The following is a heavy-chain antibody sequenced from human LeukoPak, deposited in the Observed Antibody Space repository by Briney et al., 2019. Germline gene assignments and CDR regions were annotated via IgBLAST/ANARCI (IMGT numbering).Heavy chain of an antibody. V-gene: IGHV3-11*01. CDR3: ARAICGGDCSDAFDV. Sequence: GGSLRLSCAASGFTFSDYYMSWIRQAPGKGLEWVSYISSSGSTIYYADSVKGRFTISRDNAKNSLYLQMNSLRAEDTAVYYCARAICGGDCSDAFDVWGQGTMVTVSS. CDR1: GFTFSDYY. CDR2: ISSSGSTI. J-gene: IGHJ3*01. D-gene: IGHD2-21*01.